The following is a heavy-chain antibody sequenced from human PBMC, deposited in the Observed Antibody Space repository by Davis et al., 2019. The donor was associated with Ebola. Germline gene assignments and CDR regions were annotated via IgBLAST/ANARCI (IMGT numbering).Heavy chain of an antibody. CDR3: ARDLDY. CDR1: GFTFNNYW. CDR2: INSDGSNT. V-gene: IGHV3-74*01. J-gene: IGHJ4*02. Sequence: GESLKISCVVSGFTFNNYWMHWVRQAPGKGLVWVSRINSDGSNTSYADSVKGRFTISRDNSKNTLYLQMNSLRAEDTAVYYCARDLDYWGQGTLVTVSS.